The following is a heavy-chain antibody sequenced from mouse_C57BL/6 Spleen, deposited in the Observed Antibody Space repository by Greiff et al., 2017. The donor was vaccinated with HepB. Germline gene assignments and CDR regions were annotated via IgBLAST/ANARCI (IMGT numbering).Heavy chain of an antibody. D-gene: IGHD2-2*01. V-gene: IGHV1-19*01. CDR2: INPYNGGT. Sequence: EVQLQQSGPVLVKPGASVKMSCKASGYTFTDYYMNWVKQSHGKSLEWIGVINPYNGGTSYNQKFKGKATLTVDKSSSTAYMELNSLTSEDSAVYYCARRGLRGGYFDYWGQGTTLTVSS. CDR1: GYTFTDYY. CDR3: ARRGLRGGYFDY. J-gene: IGHJ2*01.